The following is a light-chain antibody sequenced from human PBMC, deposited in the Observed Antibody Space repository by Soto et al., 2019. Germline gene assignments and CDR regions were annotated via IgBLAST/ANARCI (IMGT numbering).Light chain of an antibody. Sequence: QSVLTQPASVSGSPGQSISISCTGTSSDVGGYNYVSWYQQHSGKAPKLMIYDVSNRPSGVSNRFSGSKSDNTASLTISGLQAEDEADYYCGSYASSSTLYVFGNGTKVTVL. J-gene: IGLJ1*01. CDR2: DVS. CDR3: GSYASSSTLYV. V-gene: IGLV2-14*01. CDR1: SSDVGGYNY.